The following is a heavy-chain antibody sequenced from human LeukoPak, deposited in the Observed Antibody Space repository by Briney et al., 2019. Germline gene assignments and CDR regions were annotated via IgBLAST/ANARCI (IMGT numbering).Heavy chain of an antibody. CDR2: ISAYNGNT. D-gene: IGHD3-10*01. J-gene: IGHJ6*03. CDR1: GYSFTSYG. V-gene: IGHV1-18*01. CDR3: ARDQGGSGSYYTYYYYMDV. Sequence: ASVKVSCKASGYSFTSYGINWVRQAPGQGLEWMGWISAYNGNTNYAQKLQGRVTMTTDTSTSTAYMELRSLRSDDTAVYYCARDQGGSGSYYTYYYYMDVWGKGTTVTISS.